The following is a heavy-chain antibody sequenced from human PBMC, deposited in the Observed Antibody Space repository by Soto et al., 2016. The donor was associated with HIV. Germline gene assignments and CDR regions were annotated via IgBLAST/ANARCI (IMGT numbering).Heavy chain of an antibody. D-gene: IGHD1-1*01. J-gene: IGHJ3*02. CDR1: GGSIRNIGFY. CDR2: VSYSGDT. Sequence: QVQLHESGPGLVKASETLSLTCVVSGGSIRNIGFYWSWIRQHPEKGLEWIGYVSYSGDTYYNPSLKSRLTISLHPSENQFSLTLTSMTGADTALYFCARDRGGSGNDAFDIWAEGQWSPS. CDR3: ARDRGGSGNDAFDI. V-gene: IGHV4-31*11.